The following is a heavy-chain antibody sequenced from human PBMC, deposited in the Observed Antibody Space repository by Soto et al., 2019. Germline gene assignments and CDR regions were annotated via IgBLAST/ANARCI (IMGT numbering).Heavy chain of an antibody. Sequence: GGSLRLSCAASGFTFSSYWMSWVRQAPGKGLEWVANIKQDGSEKYYVDSVKGRFTISRDNAKNSLYLQMNSLRAEDTAVYYCARDSDILTGYSFDYWGQGTLVTVSS. CDR1: GFTFSSYW. V-gene: IGHV3-7*01. CDR2: IKQDGSEK. D-gene: IGHD3-9*01. CDR3: ARDSDILTGYSFDY. J-gene: IGHJ4*02.